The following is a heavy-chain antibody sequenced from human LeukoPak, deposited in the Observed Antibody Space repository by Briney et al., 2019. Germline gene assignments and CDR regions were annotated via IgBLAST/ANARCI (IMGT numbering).Heavy chain of an antibody. V-gene: IGHV3-7*01. CDR3: ARDILTGYYTGWFDP. D-gene: IGHD3-9*01. CDR1: GFTFSSYW. J-gene: IGHJ5*02. CDR2: IKQDGSEK. Sequence: GGSLRLSCAASGFTFSSYWMSWVRQAPGKGLEWVANIKQDGSEKYYVDSVKGRFTISRDNAKNSLYLQMNSLRAEDTAVYYCARDILTGYYTGWFDPWGQGTLVTVSS.